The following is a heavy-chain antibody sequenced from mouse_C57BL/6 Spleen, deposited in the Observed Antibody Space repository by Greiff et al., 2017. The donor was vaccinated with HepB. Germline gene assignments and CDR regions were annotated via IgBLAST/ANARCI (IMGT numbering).Heavy chain of an antibody. V-gene: IGHV1-82*01. CDR3: ARSGELGLWFAY. D-gene: IGHD4-1*01. CDR1: GYAFSSSW. Sequence: QVQLQQSGPELVKPGASVKISCKASGYAFSSSWMNWVKQRPGKGLEWIGRIYPGDGDTNYNGKFKGKATLTADKSSSTAYMQLSSLTSEDSAVYFCARSGELGLWFAYWGQGTLVTVSA. J-gene: IGHJ3*01. CDR2: IYPGDGDT.